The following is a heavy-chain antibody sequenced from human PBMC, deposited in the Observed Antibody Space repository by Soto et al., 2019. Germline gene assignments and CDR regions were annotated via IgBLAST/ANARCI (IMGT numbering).Heavy chain of an antibody. D-gene: IGHD3-22*01. CDR3: ARTVGYYDSSGYYYVGYYFDY. CDR2: IYYSGST. J-gene: IGHJ4*02. Sequence: SETLSLTCTVSGGPIGSGGYYWSGIRQHPGKGLEWIGYIYYSGSTYYNPSLKSRVTISVDTSKNQFSLKLSSVTAADTAVYYCARTVGYYDSSGYYYVGYYFDYWGQGTLVTVSS. V-gene: IGHV4-31*03. CDR1: GGPIGSGGYY.